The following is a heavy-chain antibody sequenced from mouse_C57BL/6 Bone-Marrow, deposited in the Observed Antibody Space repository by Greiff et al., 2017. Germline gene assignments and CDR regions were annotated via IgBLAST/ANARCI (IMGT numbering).Heavy chain of an antibody. Sequence: QVQLQQPGAELVKPGASVTLSCTASGYTFTSYWMHWVKQRPGQGLEWIGMIHPNSGCTNYKEKFKSKATLTVDKSSSTAYMQLIRLTSEDSAVYYCARRITSGYWGQGTTLTVSS. CDR1: GYTFTSYW. J-gene: IGHJ2*01. D-gene: IGHD1-1*01. CDR2: IHPNSGCT. V-gene: IGHV1-64*01. CDR3: ARRITSGY.